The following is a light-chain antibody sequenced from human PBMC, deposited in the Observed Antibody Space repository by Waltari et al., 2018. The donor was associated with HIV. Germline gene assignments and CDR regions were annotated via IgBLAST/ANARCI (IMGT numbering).Light chain of an antibody. Sequence: EIVMTQSPVTLSVSPGGRATLSCRASETVSTNLAWYQKRPGQAPRLLIYGASTRATGIPARFSGRGSGTEFTLTINSVQSGDLAVYYCQHYNNWVRGVTFGPGTKVEIK. V-gene: IGKV3-15*01. CDR1: ETVSTN. J-gene: IGKJ3*01. CDR3: QHYNNWVRGVT. CDR2: GAS.